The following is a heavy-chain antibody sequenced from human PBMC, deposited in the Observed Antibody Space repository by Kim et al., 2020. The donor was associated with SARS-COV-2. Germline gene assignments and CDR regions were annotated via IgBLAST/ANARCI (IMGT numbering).Heavy chain of an antibody. Sequence: GGSLRLSCAASGFTFSSYWMSWVRQAPGKGLEWVANIKQDGSEKYYVDSVKGRFTISRDNAKNSLYLQMNSLRAEDTAVYYCARGARFLEWFWVYWGQGTLVTVSS. CDR2: IKQDGSEK. J-gene: IGHJ4*02. D-gene: IGHD3-3*01. V-gene: IGHV3-7*01. CDR3: ARGARFLEWFWVY. CDR1: GFTFSSYW.